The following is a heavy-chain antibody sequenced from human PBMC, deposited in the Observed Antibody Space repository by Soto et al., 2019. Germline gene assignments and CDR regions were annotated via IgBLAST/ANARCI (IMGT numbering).Heavy chain of an antibody. Sequence: QVQLVQSGAEVKKPGSSVKVSCKASGGTFSSYAISWVRQAPGPGLEWMGGIIPIFGTANYAQKFQGRGTITADKSTSTAYMELSSLRSEDTAVYYCARHSPYSSGWLGPFDIWGQGTMVTVSS. V-gene: IGHV1-69*06. J-gene: IGHJ3*02. CDR1: GGTFSSYA. CDR3: ARHSPYSSGWLGPFDI. D-gene: IGHD6-19*01. CDR2: IIPIFGTA.